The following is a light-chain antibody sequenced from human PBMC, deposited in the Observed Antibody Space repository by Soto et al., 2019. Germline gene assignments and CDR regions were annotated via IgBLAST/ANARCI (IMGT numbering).Light chain of an antibody. J-gene: IGLJ2*01. CDR1: NIGSKS. V-gene: IGLV3-21*04. CDR3: QVGDSSTDLAV. Sequence: SYELAQPPSVSVAPGKTARITCGGNNIGSKSVHWYQQKPGQAPVVVIYYDSDRPSGIPERFSGSNSGNMATLTISRVEAGDEDDYYCQVGDSSTDLAVFGGGTKLTVL. CDR2: YDS.